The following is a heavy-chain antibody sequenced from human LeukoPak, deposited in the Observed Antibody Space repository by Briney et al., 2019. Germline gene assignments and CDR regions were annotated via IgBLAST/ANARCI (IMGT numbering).Heavy chain of an antibody. D-gene: IGHD1-26*01. V-gene: IGHV3-30*02. CDR1: GFTFSSYG. J-gene: IGHJ6*03. CDR3: AKYFHRGAGKWELRLMDYYYYYMDV. CDR2: IRYDGSNK. Sequence: GGSLRLSCAASGFTFSSYGMHWVRQAPGKGLEWVAFIRYDGSNKYYADSVKGRFTISRDNSKNTLYLQMNSLRAEDTAVYYCAKYFHRGAGKWELRLMDYYYYYMDVWGKGTTVTVSS.